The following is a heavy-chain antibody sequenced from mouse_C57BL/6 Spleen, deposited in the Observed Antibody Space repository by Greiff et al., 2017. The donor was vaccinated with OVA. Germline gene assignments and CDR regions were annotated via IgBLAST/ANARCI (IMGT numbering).Heavy chain of an antibody. CDR3: AGRELRRRDDYAMDY. CDR2: INPANGNT. J-gene: IGHJ4*01. Sequence: VHVKQSVAELVRPGASVKLSCTASGFNIKNTYMHWVKQRPEQGLEWIGRINPANGNTKYAPKFKGKATITADKSSNTAYLQLSSLTSEDTAIYYCAGRELRRRDDYAMDYWGKGTSVTVSS. D-gene: IGHD2-12*01. V-gene: IGHV14-3*01. CDR1: GFNIKNTY.